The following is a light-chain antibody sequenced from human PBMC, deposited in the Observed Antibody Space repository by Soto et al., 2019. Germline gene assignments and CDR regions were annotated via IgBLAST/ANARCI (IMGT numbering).Light chain of an antibody. V-gene: IGKV3-20*01. CDR1: QSVSYY. CDR2: GAS. CDR3: QQYGSSGT. J-gene: IGKJ1*01. Sequence: EIVFAQSSGTLSLSPGERATLSCRASQSVSYYSAWYQQKPGQAPSLLIFGASSRATGIPDRFSGSGSGTDFTLTISRLEPEDFAVYYCQQYGSSGTFGQGTKVDIK.